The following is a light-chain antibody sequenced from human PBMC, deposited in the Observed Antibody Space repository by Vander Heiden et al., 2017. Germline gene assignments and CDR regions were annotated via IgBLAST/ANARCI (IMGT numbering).Light chain of an antibody. Sequence: EIVLTQSPDFQSVTPREKVTITCRASQSIGISLHWYQQKPDQSPTLLIKYASQSFSGVPSSFSGRGSGTDFTLTINSQEAEDAATYYCHQSSGLPTFGQGTRLEIK. CDR3: HQSSGLPT. J-gene: IGKJ5*01. V-gene: IGKV6-21*01. CDR2: YAS. CDR1: QSIGIS.